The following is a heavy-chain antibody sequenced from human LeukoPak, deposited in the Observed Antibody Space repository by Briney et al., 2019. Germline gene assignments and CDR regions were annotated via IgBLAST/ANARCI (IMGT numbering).Heavy chain of an antibody. CDR2: IYYSGST. D-gene: IGHD3/OR15-3a*01. V-gene: IGHV4-31*03. Sequence: PSQTLSLICTVSGVSISSGGYYWSWIRQHEGRGLECIGYIYYSGSTYYNPSLKSRVTISVDTSKNQFSLKLSSVTAADTAVYYCARAFADYNWFDPWGQGTLVTVSS. J-gene: IGHJ5*02. CDR3: ARAFADYNWFDP. CDR1: GVSISSGGYY.